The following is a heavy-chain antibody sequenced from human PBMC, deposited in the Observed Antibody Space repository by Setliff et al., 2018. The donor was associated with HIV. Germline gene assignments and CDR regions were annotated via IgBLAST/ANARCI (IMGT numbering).Heavy chain of an antibody. V-gene: IGHV4-34*01. CDR2: INHSGET. J-gene: IGHJ4*02. CDR1: GGSFSGSF. Sequence: PSETLSLTCAVYGGSFSGSFWSWIRQPPGKGLEWIGEINHSGETNYSPSLKGRVSMSVDTSKNQFSLKLSAVTSADTAVYYCVRRAGRHRLLRSGVAGTLDSWGQGTLVTVSS. D-gene: IGHD6-19*01. CDR3: VRRAGRHRLLRSGVAGTLDS.